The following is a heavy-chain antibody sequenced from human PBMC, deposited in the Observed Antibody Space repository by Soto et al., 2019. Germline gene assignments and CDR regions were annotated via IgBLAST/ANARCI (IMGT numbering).Heavy chain of an antibody. Sequence: LRLSCAASGFTFSSYGMHWVRQAPGKGLEWVAVIWYDGSNKYYADSVKGRFTISRDNSKNTLYLQMNSLRAEDTAVYYCAKSRAQLYYYYMDVWGKGTTVTVSS. J-gene: IGHJ6*03. D-gene: IGHD1-1*01. V-gene: IGHV3-33*06. CDR2: IWYDGSNK. CDR3: AKSRAQLYYYYMDV. CDR1: GFTFSSYG.